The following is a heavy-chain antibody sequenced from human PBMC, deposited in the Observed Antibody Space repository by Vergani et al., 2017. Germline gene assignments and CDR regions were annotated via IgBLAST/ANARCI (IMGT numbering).Heavy chain of an antibody. Sequence: QVQLVESGGGLVKPGGSLRLSCAASGFTFSDSYMSWIRQAPGKGLEWVSYISSSGSTIYYADSVKGRFTISRDNARNSLYLQMNSLRAEDTALYFCARAGDYYDSSGYWSYWGQGTLVTVSS. CDR2: ISSSGSTI. D-gene: IGHD3-22*01. CDR3: ARAGDYYDSSGYWSY. J-gene: IGHJ4*02. CDR1: GFTFSDSY. V-gene: IGHV3-11*04.